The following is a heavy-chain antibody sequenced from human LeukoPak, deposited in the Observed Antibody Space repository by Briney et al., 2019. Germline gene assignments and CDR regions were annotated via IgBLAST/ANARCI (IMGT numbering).Heavy chain of an antibody. CDR1: GFTFSSYG. V-gene: IGHV3-33*01. CDR3: ARVGANAFHLWPEIDY. CDR2: IRYDGSNK. J-gene: IGHJ4*02. Sequence: GGSLRLSCAASGFTFSSYGMHWVRQAPGQGLEWVAVIRYDGSNKYYADPVRGRFTMPTDNAKNSLYLQMSSLSAEDTAVDYCARVGANAFHLWPEIDYWGQGTLVTVS. D-gene: IGHD3-10*01.